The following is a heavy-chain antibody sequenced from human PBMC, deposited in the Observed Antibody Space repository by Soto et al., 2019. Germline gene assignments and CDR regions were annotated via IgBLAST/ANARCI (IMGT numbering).Heavy chain of an antibody. CDR1: GGSISSSY. Sequence: XXTLSLPFTVSGGSISSSYWRWIRQPPGKGLEWIGYIYYSGSTNYNPSLKSRVTISVDTSKNQFSLRLSSVTAADTAVYYCAREGYSSGYYYYYGMDVWGQGTTVTVSS. CDR3: AREGYSSGYYYYYGMDV. CDR2: IYYSGST. J-gene: IGHJ6*02. V-gene: IGHV4-59*01. D-gene: IGHD3-22*01.